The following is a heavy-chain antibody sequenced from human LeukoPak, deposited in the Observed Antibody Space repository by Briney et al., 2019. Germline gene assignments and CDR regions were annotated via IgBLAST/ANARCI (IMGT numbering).Heavy chain of an antibody. V-gene: IGHV4-4*07. Sequence: SETLSLTCTVSGGSISSYYWSWVRQPAGKRLEWIGLMYTSGSTEYNPSLERGVTISVAKSTKQSSLRLTSGTAADKAVYYRLRRDYWGQGTLVTVSS. J-gene: IGHJ4*02. CDR3: LRRDY. CDR2: MYTSGST. CDR1: GGSISSYY.